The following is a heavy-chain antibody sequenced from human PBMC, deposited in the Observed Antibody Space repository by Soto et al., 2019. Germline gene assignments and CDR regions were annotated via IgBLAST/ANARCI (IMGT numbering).Heavy chain of an antibody. CDR3: ARESYGYAYYYYGMDV. Sequence: GGSLRLSCAASGFTFSDYYMSWIRQAPGKGLEWVSYISSSGSTIYYADSAKGRFTISRDNAKNSLYLQMNSLRAEDTAVYYCARESYGYAYYYYGMDVWGQGTTVTVSS. CDR1: GFTFSDYY. CDR2: ISSSGSTI. V-gene: IGHV3-11*01. J-gene: IGHJ6*02. D-gene: IGHD5-18*01.